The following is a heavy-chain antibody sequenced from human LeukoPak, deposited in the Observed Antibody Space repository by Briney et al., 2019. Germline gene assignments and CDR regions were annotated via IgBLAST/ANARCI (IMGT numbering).Heavy chain of an antibody. J-gene: IGHJ4*02. D-gene: IGHD6-13*01. CDR2: ISAYNGNT. CDR1: GYTFTSYG. CDR3: AAASSSWRPLDY. V-gene: IGHV1-18*01. Sequence: ASVKVSCKASGYTFTSYGISWVRQAPGQGLEWMGWISAYNGNTNYAQKLQGRVTMTTDTSTSTAYMELRSLRSEDTAVYYCAAASSSWRPLDYWGQGTLVTVSS.